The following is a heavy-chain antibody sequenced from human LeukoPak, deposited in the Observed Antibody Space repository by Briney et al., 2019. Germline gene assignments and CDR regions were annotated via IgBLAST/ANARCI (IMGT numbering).Heavy chain of an antibody. J-gene: IGHJ5*02. Sequence: PSETLSLTCTVSGGSISSYYWSWIRQPPGKGLEWIGYIYYSGSTNYNPSLKSRVTISVDTSKNQFSLMLTSVTAADTAVYYCARITAMVTAWGQGTLVTVSS. D-gene: IGHD5-18*01. CDR3: ARITAMVTA. CDR2: IYYSGST. V-gene: IGHV4-59*08. CDR1: GGSISSYY.